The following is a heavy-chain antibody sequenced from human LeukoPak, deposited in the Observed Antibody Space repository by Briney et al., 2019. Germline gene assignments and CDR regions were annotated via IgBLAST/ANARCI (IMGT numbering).Heavy chain of an antibody. CDR2: IYYSGST. CDR3: AALTYYYDSSGLPD. Sequence: PSETLSLTCTVSGGSISSYYWSWIRQPPGKGLGWIGYIYYSGSTNYNPSLKSRVTISVDTSKNQFSLKLSSVTAADTAVYYCAALTYYYDSSGLPDWGQGTLVTVSS. V-gene: IGHV4-59*08. D-gene: IGHD3-22*01. CDR1: GGSISSYY. J-gene: IGHJ4*02.